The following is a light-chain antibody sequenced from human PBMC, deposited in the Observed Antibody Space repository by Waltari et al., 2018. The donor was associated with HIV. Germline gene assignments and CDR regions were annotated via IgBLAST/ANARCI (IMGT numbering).Light chain of an antibody. CDR1: SSNLGAGYD. CDR2: KHK. V-gene: IGLV1-40*03. Sequence: QSVLTQPPSISGAPGQRITVSCSGTSSNLGAGYDVHWYQQLPGTAPKLLLHKHKNRPSGVPDRFSASKSDASASLAITGLQAADEGDYFCQSYDTSLSAWVFGGGTRLTVL. CDR3: QSYDTSLSAWV. J-gene: IGLJ2*01.